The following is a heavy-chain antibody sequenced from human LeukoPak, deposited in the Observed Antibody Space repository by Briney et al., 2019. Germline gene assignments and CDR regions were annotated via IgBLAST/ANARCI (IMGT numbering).Heavy chain of an antibody. CDR2: IYNSGST. CDR3: ARKGGSHDY. D-gene: IGHD1-26*01. V-gene: IGHV4-59*08. Sequence: SETLSLTCTVSGGSISNYYWSWIRQPPGKGLEWIGYIYNSGSTNYNPSLKSRVTISVDTSKNQFSLKLSSVTAADTAVYYCARKGGSHDYWGQGTLVTVSS. J-gene: IGHJ4*02. CDR1: GGSISNYY.